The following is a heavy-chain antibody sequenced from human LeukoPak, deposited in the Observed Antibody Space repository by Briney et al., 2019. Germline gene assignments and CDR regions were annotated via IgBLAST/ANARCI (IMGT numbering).Heavy chain of an antibody. CDR3: ARDRYGGNSEAFDI. J-gene: IGHJ3*02. D-gene: IGHD4-23*01. CDR2: IYTSGST. Sequence: PSETLSLTCTVSGGSISSYYWSWIRQPAGKGLEWIGRIYTSGSTNYNPSLKSRVTMSVDTSKNQFSLKLSSVTAADMAVYYCARDRYGGNSEAFDIWGQGTMVTVSS. CDR1: GGSISSYY. V-gene: IGHV4-4*07.